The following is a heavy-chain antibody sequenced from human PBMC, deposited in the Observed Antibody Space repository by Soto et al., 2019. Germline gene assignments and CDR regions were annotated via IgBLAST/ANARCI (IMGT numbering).Heavy chain of an antibody. D-gene: IGHD4-17*01. CDR1: GGTFRSSA. J-gene: IGHJ4*02. V-gene: IGHV1-69*06. CDR2: LIPIFGKA. CDR3: ARDQGLRPSE. Sequence: QVQLVQSGAEVKKPGSSVKVSYKAYGGTFRSSAISWVRQAPGRGLEWLGGLIPIFGKANYAKKFQGSGTNTADKSTSAAYMELSSLSSEVTAVYYSARDQGLRPSEWGQGTLVTVSS.